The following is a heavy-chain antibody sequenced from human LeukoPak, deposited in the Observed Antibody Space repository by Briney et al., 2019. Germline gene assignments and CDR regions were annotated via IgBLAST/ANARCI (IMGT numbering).Heavy chain of an antibody. Sequence: GGSLRLSCAASGFTFSSYGMHWVRQAPGKGLEWVAVISYDGSNKYYADSVKGRFTISRDNSKNTLYLQMNSLRAEDTAVYYCAKRAGAAREGVFFYFDYWGQGTLVTVSS. CDR3: AKRAGAAREGVFFYFDY. J-gene: IGHJ4*02. V-gene: IGHV3-30*18. CDR1: GFTFSSYG. D-gene: IGHD6-6*01. CDR2: ISYDGSNK.